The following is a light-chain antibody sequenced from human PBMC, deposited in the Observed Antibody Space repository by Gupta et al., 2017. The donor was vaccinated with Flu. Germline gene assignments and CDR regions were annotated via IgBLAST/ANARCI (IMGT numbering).Light chain of an antibody. J-gene: IGKJ5*01. V-gene: IGKV3-15*01. CDR1: QSVDSN. CDR3: QQYRNWPPLT. Sequence: EIVMTQSPATLSVSPGERATLSCRASQSVDSNLAWYQQKPGQTPRLLIYRASIRATGIPASFSGSGYGTEFTLTISSRQSEDFAVYYCQQYRNWPPLTFGQGTRLEIK. CDR2: RAS.